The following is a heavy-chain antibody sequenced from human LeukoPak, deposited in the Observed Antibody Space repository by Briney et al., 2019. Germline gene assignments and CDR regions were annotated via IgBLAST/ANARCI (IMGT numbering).Heavy chain of an antibody. CDR1: GGSFSGYY. D-gene: IGHD6-13*01. J-gene: IGHJ5*02. CDR3: ATGGSSSWYPNWFDP. V-gene: IGHV4-34*01. CDR2: INHSGST. Sequence: SETLSLTCAVYGGSFSGYYWSWIRQPPGKGLERIGEINHSGSTNYNPSLKSRVTISVDTSKNQFSLKLSSVTAADTAVYYCATGGSSSWYPNWFDPWGQGTLVTVSS.